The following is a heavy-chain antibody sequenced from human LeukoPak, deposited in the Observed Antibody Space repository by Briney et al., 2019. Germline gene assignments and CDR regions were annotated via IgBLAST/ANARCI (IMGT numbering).Heavy chain of an antibody. D-gene: IGHD3-22*01. CDR1: GGSISSSSYY. CDR2: IYYSGST. J-gene: IGHJ4*02. CDR3: ARHYYDSSGYPLFDY. Sequence: SETLSRTCTVSGGSISSSSYYWGWIRQPPGKGLEWIGSIYYSGSTYYNPSLKSRVTISVDTSKNQFSLKLSSVTAADTAVYYCARHYYDSSGYPLFDYWGQGTLVTVSS. V-gene: IGHV4-39*01.